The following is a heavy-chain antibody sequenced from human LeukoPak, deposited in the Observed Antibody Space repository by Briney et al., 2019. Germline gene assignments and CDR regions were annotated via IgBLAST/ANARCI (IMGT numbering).Heavy chain of an antibody. J-gene: IGHJ4*02. Sequence: RAGGSLRLSCAASGFNFGGYVMSRVRRAPGKGLEWVSVISRSGDYTKYADSVKGRFTISRDNSKNTLSLQVSGLRAEDTAIYYCAKDRDDSGDYAFDYWGQGILVSVSS. V-gene: IGHV3-23*01. CDR3: AKDRDDSGDYAFDY. D-gene: IGHD4-17*01. CDR2: ISRSGDYT. CDR1: GFNFGGYV.